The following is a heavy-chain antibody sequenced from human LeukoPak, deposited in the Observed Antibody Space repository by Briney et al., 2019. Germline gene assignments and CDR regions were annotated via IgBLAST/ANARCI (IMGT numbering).Heavy chain of an antibody. J-gene: IGHJ3*02. V-gene: IGHV1-3*01. CDR2: INAGPGNT. CDR3: AIGISSDTFVI. D-gene: IGHD3-3*01. Sequence: ASVKVSCKASGYNFTSYTIHWVRQAPGQRLEWMGWINAGPGNTKYSQKFQGRVTITRDTSASTAYMDLTNLRSEDTAVFYCAIGISSDTFVIWGQGTMVTVSS. CDR1: GYNFTSYT.